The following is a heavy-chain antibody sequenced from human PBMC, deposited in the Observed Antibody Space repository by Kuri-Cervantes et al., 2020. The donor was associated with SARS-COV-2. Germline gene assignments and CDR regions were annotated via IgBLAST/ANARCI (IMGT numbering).Heavy chain of an antibody. D-gene: IGHD2-2*01. V-gene: IGHV3-30*04. J-gene: IGHJ6*02. CDR3: AKDLGVPAAIEMFYYYYGMDV. CDR2: ISYDGSNK. Sequence: GESLKISCSASGFTFSSYAMHWVRQAPGKGLEWVAVISYDGSNKYYADSVKGRFTISRDNSKNTLYLQMNSLRAEDTAVYYCAKDLGVPAAIEMFYYYYGMDVWGQGTTVTVSS. CDR1: GFTFSSYA.